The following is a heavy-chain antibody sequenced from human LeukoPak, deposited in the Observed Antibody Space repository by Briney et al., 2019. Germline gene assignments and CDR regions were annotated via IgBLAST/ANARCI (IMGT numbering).Heavy chain of an antibody. V-gene: IGHV3-23*01. CDR1: GFTFSSYA. D-gene: IGHD3-10*01. Sequence: GGSLRLSCAASGFTFSSYAMSWVRQAPGKGLEWVSAISGSGGSTYYADSVKGRFTISRDNSKNTLYLQMNSLRAEDTAVYYCAKDTLTMVRGVMSAFDIWGRGTMVTVSS. CDR3: AKDTLTMVRGVMSAFDI. CDR2: ISGSGGST. J-gene: IGHJ3*02.